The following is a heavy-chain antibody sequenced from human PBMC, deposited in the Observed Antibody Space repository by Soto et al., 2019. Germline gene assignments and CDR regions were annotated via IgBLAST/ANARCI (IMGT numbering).Heavy chain of an antibody. CDR3: ARDVGEYSGYDSIDY. D-gene: IGHD5-12*01. V-gene: IGHV3-7*01. CDR2: IKQDGSEK. Sequence: PGWSLRLSCAASGFTFSSYWMSWVRQAPGKGLEWVANIKQDGSEKYYVDSVKGRFTISRDNAKNSLYLQMNSLRAEDTAVYYCARDVGEYSGYDSIDYWGQGTLVTVSS. J-gene: IGHJ4*02. CDR1: GFTFSSYW.